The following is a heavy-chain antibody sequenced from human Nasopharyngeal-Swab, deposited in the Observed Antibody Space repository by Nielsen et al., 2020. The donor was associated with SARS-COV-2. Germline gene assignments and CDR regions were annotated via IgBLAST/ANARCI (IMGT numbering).Heavy chain of an antibody. D-gene: IGHD5-12*01. V-gene: IGHV3-23*01. J-gene: IGHJ6*02. CDR2: ISGADDST. CDR1: GFIFKNYA. Sequence: GESLKISCSASGFIFKNYAMNWVRQAPGRGLEWVSAISGADDSTKYADSVKGRFTISRDNSKNTLDLQMNSLRAEDTAMHYCAKDRDSGDDSGEYYHYYGMDVWGQGTSVTVS. CDR3: AKDRDSGDDSGEYYHYYGMDV.